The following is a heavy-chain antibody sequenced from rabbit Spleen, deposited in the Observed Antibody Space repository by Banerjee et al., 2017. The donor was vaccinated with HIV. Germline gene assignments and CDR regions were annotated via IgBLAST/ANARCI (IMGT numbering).Heavy chain of an antibody. CDR1: GFSFSSGYY. J-gene: IGHJ6*01. D-gene: IGHD2-1*01. CDR3: ARTNAFDDYGIFGL. CDR2: IYGGSSGTT. Sequence: QSLEESGGDLVKPGASLTLTCTASGFSFSSGYYMCWVRQAPGKGLEWIACIYGGSSGTTYYASWAKGRFTISKTSSTTVTLQMTSLTVADTATYFCARTNAFDDYGIFGLWGQGTLVTVS. V-gene: IGHV1S40*01.